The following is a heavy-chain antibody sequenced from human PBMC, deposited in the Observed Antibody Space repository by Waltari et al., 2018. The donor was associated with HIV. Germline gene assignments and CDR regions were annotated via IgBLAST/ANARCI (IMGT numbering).Heavy chain of an antibody. CDR3: ASARETMGVDFDS. D-gene: IGHD3-10*01. Sequence: VQLVQSGAAVKKPASSVTVSCEAPGGAFVSHPVNWVRQAPGQGREWRGRAIPMFGTANYARKFHGRVTITADKSTTTAYMELNGLRIDDTAVYYCASARETMGVDFDSWGQGTLVTVS. CDR1: GGAFVSHP. V-gene: IGHV1-69*08. J-gene: IGHJ5*01. CDR2: AIPMFGTA.